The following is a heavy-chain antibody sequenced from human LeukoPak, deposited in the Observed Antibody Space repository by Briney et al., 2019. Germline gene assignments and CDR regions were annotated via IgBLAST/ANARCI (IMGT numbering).Heavy chain of an antibody. J-gene: IGHJ4*02. D-gene: IGHD4-23*01. CDR2: INAGNGNA. CDR1: GYTFTSYA. V-gene: IGHV1-3*01. Sequence: ASVKVSCKASGYTFTSYAMHWVRQAPGQRLEWMGWINAGNGNAKYSQKFQGRVTIARDTSASTAYMELSSLRSEDTAVYYCARVLYYGGNNPLGYWGQGTLVTVSS. CDR3: ARVLYYGGNNPLGY.